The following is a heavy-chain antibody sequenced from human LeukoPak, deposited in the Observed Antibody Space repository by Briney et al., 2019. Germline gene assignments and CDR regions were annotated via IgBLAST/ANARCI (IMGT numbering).Heavy chain of an antibody. CDR1: GGSISSYY. Sequence: SETLSLTCTVSGGSISSYYWSWIRQPPGKGLEWIGYIYYSGSTNYNPSLKSRVTISVDTSKNQFSLKLSSTTAADTAVYYCARAPVATPSEFDYWGQGTLVTVSS. V-gene: IGHV4-59*12. CDR3: ARAPVATPSEFDY. D-gene: IGHD5-12*01. CDR2: IYYSGST. J-gene: IGHJ4*02.